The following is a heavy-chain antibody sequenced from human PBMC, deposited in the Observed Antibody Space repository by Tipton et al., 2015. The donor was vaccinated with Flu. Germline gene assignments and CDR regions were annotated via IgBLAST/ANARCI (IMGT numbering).Heavy chain of an antibody. V-gene: IGHV4-61*02. D-gene: IGHD3-10*01. CDR2: MYYTGRA. CDR1: GDSIISDRWF. Sequence: TLSLTCTVSGDSIISDRWFWGWIRQPAGKGLEWIGRMYYTGRASYNPSLRGRVSMSVDTSKNQFSLEVNSVTAADTAMYYCARQLHDAGSYSGWFDPWGQGTLVTVSS. CDR3: ARQLHDAGSYSGWFDP. J-gene: IGHJ5*02.